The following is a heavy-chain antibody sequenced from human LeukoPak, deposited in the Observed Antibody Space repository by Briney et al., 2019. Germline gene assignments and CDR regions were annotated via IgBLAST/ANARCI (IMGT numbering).Heavy chain of an antibody. Sequence: GASVKVSCKASGYTFTGYYMHWVRQAPGQGLEWMGWINPNSGGTNYAQKFQGRVTMTRDTSISTAYMELSGLRSEDTAVYYCARGDYDILTGYFDYWGQGTLVTVSS. J-gene: IGHJ4*02. CDR1: GYTFTGYY. CDR2: INPNSGGT. CDR3: ARGDYDILTGYFDY. V-gene: IGHV1-2*02. D-gene: IGHD3-9*01.